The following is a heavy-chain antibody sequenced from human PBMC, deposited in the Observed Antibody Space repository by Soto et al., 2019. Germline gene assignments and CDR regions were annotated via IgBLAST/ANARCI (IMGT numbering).Heavy chain of an antibody. CDR3: ARDLRCTNGVCYPFWFDP. V-gene: IGHV4-59*01. Sequence: PSETLSLTCTVSGGSISSYYWSWIRQPPGKGLEWIGYIYYSGSTNYNPSLKSRVTISVDTSKNQFSLKLSSVTAADTAVYYCARDLRCTNGVCYPFWFDPWGQGTLVTVSS. CDR2: IYYSGST. D-gene: IGHD2-8*01. CDR1: GGSISSYY. J-gene: IGHJ5*02.